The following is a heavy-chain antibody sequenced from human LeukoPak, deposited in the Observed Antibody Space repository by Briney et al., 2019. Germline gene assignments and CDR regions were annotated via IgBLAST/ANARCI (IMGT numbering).Heavy chain of an antibody. CDR3: AKDEAAAGGGLDY. CDR2: IYSGGLT. Sequence: GGSLRLSCAASGFAVNTKFMNWARHAPGKGLEWVSVIYSGGLTYYADSVKGRFSIFRDNSKNTVYLQMNSLRAEDTAVYYCAKDEAAAGGGLDYWGQGTLVIVSS. CDR1: GFAVNTKF. D-gene: IGHD6-13*01. J-gene: IGHJ4*02. V-gene: IGHV3-53*01.